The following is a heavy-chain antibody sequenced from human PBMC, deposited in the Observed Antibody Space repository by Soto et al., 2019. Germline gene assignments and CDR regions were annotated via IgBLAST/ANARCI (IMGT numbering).Heavy chain of an antibody. CDR2: ISSSSSYI. J-gene: IGHJ6*02. D-gene: IGHD3-9*01. V-gene: IGHV3-21*01. Sequence: GGSLRLSCAASGFTFSSYSMNWVRQAPGMGLEWVSSISSSSSYIYYADSVKGRFTISRDNAKNSLYLQMNSLRAEDTAVYYCARDGPSAYDILTGYSPPPYYYGMDVWGQGTTVTVSS. CDR3: ARDGPSAYDILTGYSPPPYYYGMDV. CDR1: GFTFSSYS.